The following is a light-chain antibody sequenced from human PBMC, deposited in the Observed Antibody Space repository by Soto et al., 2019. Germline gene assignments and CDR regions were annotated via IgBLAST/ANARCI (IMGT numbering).Light chain of an antibody. V-gene: IGLV1-44*01. J-gene: IGLJ1*01. CDR2: SNN. CDR1: SSNIGSNT. Sequence: QSVLTQPPSASGTPGQRVTISCSGSSSNIGSNTVSWYQQLPGTAPKLLIYSNNKRPSGVPDRLSGSKSGTSASLAISGLQSEDEADYYCAAWDDSTNGYVFGNGIKVTVL. CDR3: AAWDDSTNGYV.